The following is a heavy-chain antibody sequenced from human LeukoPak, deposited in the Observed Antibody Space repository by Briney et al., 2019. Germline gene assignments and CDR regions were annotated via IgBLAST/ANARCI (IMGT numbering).Heavy chain of an antibody. V-gene: IGHV1-24*01. CDR3: ATRRPTGGGDAFDI. CDR1: GYTLTELS. Sequence: ASVKVSCKVSGYTLTELSMHWVRQAPGKGLEWMGGFDPEDGETIYAQKFQGRVTMTEDTSTDTAYMELSSLRSEDTAVYYCATRRPTGGGDAFDIWGQGTMVTVSS. D-gene: IGHD4-11*01. CDR2: FDPEDGET. J-gene: IGHJ3*02.